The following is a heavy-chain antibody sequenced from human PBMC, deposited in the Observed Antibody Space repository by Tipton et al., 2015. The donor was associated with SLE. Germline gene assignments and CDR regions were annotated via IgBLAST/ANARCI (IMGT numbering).Heavy chain of an antibody. V-gene: IGHV4-39*07. J-gene: IGHJ4*02. D-gene: IGHD6-19*01. CDR1: GGSINSYY. CDR2: AHYSGIT. CDR3: ARGRFSSAWYRDEHFDS. Sequence: TLSLTCTVSGGSINSYYWGWIRQPPGKGLEWIGSAHYSGITYYNPSLKSRVTISVDTSKNQLSLRLSSVTAADTAFYFCARGRFSSAWYRDEHFDSWGQGTLVTVSS.